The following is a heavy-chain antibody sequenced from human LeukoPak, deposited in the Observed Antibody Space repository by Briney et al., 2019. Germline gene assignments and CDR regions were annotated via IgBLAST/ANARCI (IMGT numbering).Heavy chain of an antibody. Sequence: PGGSLRLSCAASGFTFSDYGMHCVRQAPGKALEGVAFIRYYGTNKYYADSVKGRFTISRDNSKNTLYLQMNSLRAEDTAVYYCAKRDIVAAGHGGYFDCWGQGTLVTVSS. V-gene: IGHV3-30*02. CDR2: IRYYGTNK. D-gene: IGHD6-13*01. CDR1: GFTFSDYG. CDR3: AKRDIVAAGHGGYFDC. J-gene: IGHJ4*02.